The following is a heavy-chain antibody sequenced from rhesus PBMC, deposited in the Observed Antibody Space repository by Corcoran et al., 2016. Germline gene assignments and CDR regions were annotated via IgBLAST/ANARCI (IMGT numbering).Heavy chain of an antibody. CDR1: GGPFSGYY. D-gene: IGHD4-11*01. CDR3: AKDDYQIDY. J-gene: IGHJ4*01. V-gene: IGHV4-165*01. CDR2: ISGSGGST. Sequence: QVQLQESGPGLVKPSETLSLTCAVPGGPFSGYYWGRIRPPPGKGLAGIGYISGSGGSTDYNPSLKSRVTISSDTSKNQFSLKLSSVTAADTAVYYCAKDDYQIDYWGQGVLVTVSS.